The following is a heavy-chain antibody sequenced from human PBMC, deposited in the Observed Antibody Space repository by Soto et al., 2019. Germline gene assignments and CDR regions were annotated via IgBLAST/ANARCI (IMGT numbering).Heavy chain of an antibody. J-gene: IGHJ6*02. CDR1: GFTFTSSA. V-gene: IGHV1-58*01. CDR2: IVVGSGNT. D-gene: IGHD6-13*01. Sequence: ASVKVSCKASGFTFTSSAVQWVRQARGQRLEWIGWIVVGSGNTNYAQKFQERVTITRDMSTSTAYMELSSLRSKDTAVYYCAADLSAGEQPQPYGMDVWGQGTTVTVSS. CDR3: AADLSAGEQPQPYGMDV.